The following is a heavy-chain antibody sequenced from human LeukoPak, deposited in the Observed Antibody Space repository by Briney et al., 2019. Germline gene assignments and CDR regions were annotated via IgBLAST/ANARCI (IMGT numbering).Heavy chain of an antibody. V-gene: IGHV3-49*04. CDR1: GFTFGDYA. Sequence: GGSLRLSCTASGFTFGDYAMSWVRQAPGEGLGWVGFIRRKAYGCTTEYAAAVKGRFTISRDDSKSIAYLQMNSLKTEDTAVYYCTRVDDSSGYSPAHFDYWGQGTLVTVSS. CDR3: TRVDDSSGYSPAHFDY. CDR2: IRRKAYGCTT. J-gene: IGHJ4*02. D-gene: IGHD3-22*01.